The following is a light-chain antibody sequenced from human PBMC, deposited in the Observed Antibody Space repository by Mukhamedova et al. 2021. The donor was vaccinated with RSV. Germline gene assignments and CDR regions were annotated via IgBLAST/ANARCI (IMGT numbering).Light chain of an antibody. V-gene: IGKV1-13*02. CDR3: QQFNTYRLS. Sequence: GISSALAWYQQKPGKAPKVLIYDVSTLESGVPSRFSGSESGTDFTLTISSLLPEDFATYYCQQFNTYRLSFGGGTKVEIK. J-gene: IGKJ4*01. CDR1: GISSA. CDR2: DVS.